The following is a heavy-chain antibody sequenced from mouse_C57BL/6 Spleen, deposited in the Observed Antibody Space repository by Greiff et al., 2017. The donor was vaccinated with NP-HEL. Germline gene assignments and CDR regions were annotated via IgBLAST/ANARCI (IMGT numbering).Heavy chain of an antibody. Sequence: EVQLQESGGGLVKPGGSLKLSCAASGFTFSSYAMSWVRQTPEKRLEWVATISDGGSYTYYPDNVKGRFTISRDNAKNNLYLQMSHLKSEDTAMYYCARDPSSNYDYWYFDVWGTGTTVTVSS. CDR1: GFTFSSYA. J-gene: IGHJ1*03. D-gene: IGHD2-5*01. CDR2: ISDGGSYT. V-gene: IGHV5-4*01. CDR3: ARDPSSNYDYWYFDV.